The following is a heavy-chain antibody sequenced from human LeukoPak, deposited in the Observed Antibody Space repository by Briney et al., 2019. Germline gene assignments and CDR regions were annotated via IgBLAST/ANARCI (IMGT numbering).Heavy chain of an antibody. J-gene: IGHJ4*02. CDR3: ARVRRQLVDY. CDR2: TSNSGTT. CDR1: DGSISSHS. Sequence: SETLSLTCTVSDGSISSHSWSWIRQPPGKGLEWIGLTSNSGTTNYNPSLKSRVTMSVDTSKNQFSLKLSSVTAADTAVYYCARVRRQLVDYWGQGTLVTVSS. V-gene: IGHV4-59*11. D-gene: IGHD6-6*01.